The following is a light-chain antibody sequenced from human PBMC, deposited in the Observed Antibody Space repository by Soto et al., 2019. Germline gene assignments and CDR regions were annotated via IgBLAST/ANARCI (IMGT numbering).Light chain of an antibody. CDR1: SSNIGSGT. V-gene: IGLV1-44*01. CDR2: NND. Sequence: QAVVTQPPSASGTPGQRVTISCSGSSSNIGSGTVDWYQQLPGTAPKLLIYNNDQRPSGVPDRFSGSKSGTSASLAISGLQSEDEADYYCAAWDDSLNGVVFGGGTKVTVL. CDR3: AAWDDSLNGVV. J-gene: IGLJ2*01.